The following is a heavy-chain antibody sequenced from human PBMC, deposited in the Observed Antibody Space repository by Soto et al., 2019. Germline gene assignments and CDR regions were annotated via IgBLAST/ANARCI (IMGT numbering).Heavy chain of an antibody. J-gene: IGHJ4*02. D-gene: IGHD2-15*01. CDR1: GGTFSSYT. CDR2: IIPILGIA. Sequence: QVQLVQSGAEVKKPGSSVKVSCKASGGTFSSYTISWVRQAPGQGLEWMGRIIPILGIANYAQKFQGRVTITADKSTNTAYMELSSLRSEDTAVYYCARVGEYCSGGSCYSGFDYWGQGTLVTVSS. V-gene: IGHV1-69*02. CDR3: ARVGEYCSGGSCYSGFDY.